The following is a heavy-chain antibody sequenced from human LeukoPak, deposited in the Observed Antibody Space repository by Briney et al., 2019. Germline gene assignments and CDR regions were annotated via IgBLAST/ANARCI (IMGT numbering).Heavy chain of an antibody. CDR3: ARGQPLPDDSSGLALLDI. V-gene: IGHV3-30*01. Sequence: GGSLRLSCAASGFTFSSYAMHWVRQAPGKGLEWVAVISYDGSNKYYADSVKGRFTISRDNSKNTLYLQMNSLRAEDTAVYYCARGQPLPDDSSGLALLDIWGQGTMVTVSS. CDR1: GFTFSSYA. J-gene: IGHJ3*02. D-gene: IGHD3-22*01. CDR2: ISYDGSNK.